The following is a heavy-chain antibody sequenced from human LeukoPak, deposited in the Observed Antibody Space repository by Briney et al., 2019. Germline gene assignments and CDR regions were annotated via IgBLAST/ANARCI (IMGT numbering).Heavy chain of an antibody. J-gene: IGHJ6*03. CDR2: ITNTGTYS. CDR1: GFTFSAYN. V-gene: IGHV3-21*04. CDR3: ARDPYSGNYGPYYYYYMDV. D-gene: IGHD1-26*01. Sequence: GGSLRLSCAASGFTFSAYNMNWVRQAPGKALEWVSSITNTGTYSFYGDSVKGRFTISRDNARNSLYLQMNGLRPEDTAVYYCARDPYSGNYGPYYYYYMDVWGKGTTVTVSS.